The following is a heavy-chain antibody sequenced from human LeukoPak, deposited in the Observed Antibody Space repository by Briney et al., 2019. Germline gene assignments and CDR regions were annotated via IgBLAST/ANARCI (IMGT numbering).Heavy chain of an antibody. D-gene: IGHD2-15*01. J-gene: IGHJ4*02. CDR1: GDSISNGNW. V-gene: IGHV4-4*02. CDR3: ARLCSGGSCSSYFDY. Sequence: KSSETLSLTCAVSGDSISNGNWWSWVRQPPGKGLEWIGEIYHSGSTNYNPSLKSRVTMSVDKSQNHFSLNQNSVTAADTAVYYCARLCSGGSCSSYFDYWGQGTLVTVSS. CDR2: IYHSGST.